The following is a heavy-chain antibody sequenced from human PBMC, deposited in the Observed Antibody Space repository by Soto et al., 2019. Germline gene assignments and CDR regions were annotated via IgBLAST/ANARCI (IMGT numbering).Heavy chain of an antibody. CDR1: GFTFNYYG. Sequence: GGSLRLSCAASGFTFNYYGVHWVRQAPGKGLEWVAVISYDGSDKYYADSVKGRFTISRDNSKNTLYLQMNSLRAEDTAVYYCARDPSYGSGSYSFDYWRQGTLVTVSS. CDR3: ARDPSYGSGSYSFDY. CDR2: ISYDGSDK. J-gene: IGHJ4*02. V-gene: IGHV3-30-3*01. D-gene: IGHD3-10*01.